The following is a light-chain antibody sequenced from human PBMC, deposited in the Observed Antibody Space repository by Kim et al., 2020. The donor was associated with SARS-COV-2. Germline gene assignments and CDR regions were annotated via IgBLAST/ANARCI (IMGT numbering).Light chain of an antibody. Sequence: PGERATPPCRASQSVRNGYLAWYQQKPGQAPRLLIYDASSRATGIPDRFSGSGSGTDFTLTISRLEPEDFAVYYCQQYTGSPITFGQGTRLEIK. V-gene: IGKV3-20*01. J-gene: IGKJ5*01. CDR3: QQYTGSPIT. CDR2: DAS. CDR1: QSVRNGY.